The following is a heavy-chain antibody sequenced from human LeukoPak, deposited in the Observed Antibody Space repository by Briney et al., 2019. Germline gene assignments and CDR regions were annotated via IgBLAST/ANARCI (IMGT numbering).Heavy chain of an antibody. D-gene: IGHD2-2*01. CDR2: IQQHGSET. CDR3: ATYSSSNGREFQY. J-gene: IGHJ1*01. Sequence: GGSLRLSCEGSGFTFSNYWMSWVRQAPGKGLEWVANIQQHGSETYYGDSVKGRFTISRDNAKNSLYLQMNSLRTEDTAVYYCATYSSSNGREFQYWGQGTLVTVSS. V-gene: IGHV3-7*01. CDR1: GFTFSNYW.